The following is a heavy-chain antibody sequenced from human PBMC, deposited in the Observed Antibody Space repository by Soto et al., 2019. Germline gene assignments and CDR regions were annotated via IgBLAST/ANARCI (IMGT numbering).Heavy chain of an antibody. J-gene: IGHJ4*02. CDR3: AKLGSGYYTCLYFDY. D-gene: IGHD3-3*01. V-gene: IGHV3-7*03. CDR1: GFTFGDYW. CDR2: IRKDGSEN. Sequence: SLRLSCAASGFTFGDYWMSWVRQAPGKGPEWVAHIRKDGSENYYVDSVTGRFTVSRDNTKNSLYLQMNSLRAEDTAVYYFAKLGSGYYTCLYFDYWGQGTLVTVSS.